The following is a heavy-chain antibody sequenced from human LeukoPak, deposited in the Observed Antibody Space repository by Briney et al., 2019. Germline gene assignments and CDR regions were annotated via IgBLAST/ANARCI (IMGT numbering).Heavy chain of an antibody. D-gene: IGHD3-10*01. CDR1: GGSFSGYY. J-gene: IGHJ3*02. V-gene: IGHV4-34*01. CDR3: ARWGGYYGSGRTI. Sequence: PSETLSLTCAVYGGSFSGYYWSWIRQPPGKGLEWIGEINHSGSTNYNPSLKSRVTISVDTSKNQFSLKLSSVTAADTAVYYCARWGGYYGSGRTIWGQGTMLTVSS. CDR2: INHSGST.